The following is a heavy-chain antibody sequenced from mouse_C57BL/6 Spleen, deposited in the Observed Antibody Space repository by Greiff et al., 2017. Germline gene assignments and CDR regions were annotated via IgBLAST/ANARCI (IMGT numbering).Heavy chain of an antibody. CDR2: ISNGGGST. Sequence: EVKLVESGGGLVQPGGSLKLSCAASGFTFSDYYMYWVRQTPEKRLEWVAYISNGGGSTYYPDTVKGRFTISRDNAKNTLYLQMSRLKSEDTAMYYCARRGGDYDGYYFDYWGQGTTLTVSS. J-gene: IGHJ2*01. V-gene: IGHV5-12*01. CDR3: ARRGGDYDGYYFDY. D-gene: IGHD2-4*01. CDR1: GFTFSDYY.